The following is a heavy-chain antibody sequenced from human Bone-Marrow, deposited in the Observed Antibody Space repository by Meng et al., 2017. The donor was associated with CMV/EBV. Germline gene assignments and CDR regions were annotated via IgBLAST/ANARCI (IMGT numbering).Heavy chain of an antibody. CDR3: ARDRPGGVGANTLFDY. CDR1: GFTFSDYY. V-gene: IGHV3-11*01. J-gene: IGHJ4*02. D-gene: IGHD1-26*01. Sequence: GESLKISCAASGFTFSDYYMSWIRQAPGKGLEWVSYISSSSSVLDYADSVKGGPPITRDNAKNALYLQMNGQRAEDTAVYYCARDRPGGVGANTLFDYWGQGRLVTVSS. CDR2: ISSSSSVL.